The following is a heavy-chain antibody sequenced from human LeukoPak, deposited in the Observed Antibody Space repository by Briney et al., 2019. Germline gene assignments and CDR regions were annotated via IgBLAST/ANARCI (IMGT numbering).Heavy chain of an antibody. Sequence: SETLSLTCTVSGDSISGSNYHWGWIRQPPRKGLEWLGTVHHTGRAFYNPSIRGRTNVSVDTSKNQFSLKLTSVTAADTAVYYCAREPDALGQGTLVTVSS. CDR3: AREPDA. CDR2: VHHTGRA. J-gene: IGHJ5*02. CDR1: GDSISGSNYH. V-gene: IGHV4-39*07.